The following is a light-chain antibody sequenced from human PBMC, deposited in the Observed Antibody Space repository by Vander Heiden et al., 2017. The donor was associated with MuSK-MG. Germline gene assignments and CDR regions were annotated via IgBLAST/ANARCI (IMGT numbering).Light chain of an antibody. CDR3: QQYYSYPFT. J-gene: IGKJ3*01. CDR2: AAS. Sequence: AIRLTQSPSSFSASTGDSVTITCRASQGISSYLAWYQQKPGKAPKLLIYAASTLQSGVPSRFSGSGSGTDFTLTISCLQSEDFATYYCQQYYSYPFTFGPGTKVDIK. V-gene: IGKV1-8*01. CDR1: QGISSY.